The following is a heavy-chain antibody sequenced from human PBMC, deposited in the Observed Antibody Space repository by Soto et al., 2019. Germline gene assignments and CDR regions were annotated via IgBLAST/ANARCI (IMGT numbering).Heavy chain of an antibody. CDR2: INAGHGNT. J-gene: IGHJ6*02. V-gene: IGHV1-3*01. CDR1: GCTFPSYA. CDR3: AKAMAIVAPLPYDYYGMDV. Sequence: ASVKVSCKACGCTFPSYAMHWVRQAPGQSLEWMGWINAGHGNTKSSHKFQGRVTITRDTSASTAYMELNSMRAGDTAVYDCAKAMAIVAPLPYDYYGMDVGGQGSTVTVSS. D-gene: IGHD5-12*01.